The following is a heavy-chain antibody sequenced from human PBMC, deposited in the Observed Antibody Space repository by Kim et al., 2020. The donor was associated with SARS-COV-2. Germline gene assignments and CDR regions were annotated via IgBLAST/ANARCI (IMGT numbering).Heavy chain of an antibody. Sequence: GGSLRLSCAASGFTFSSDGMHWVRQAPGKGLEWVAVIWYDGSNKYYADSVKGRFTISRDNSKNTLYLQMNSLGAEDTAVYYCARDTRDYYGMDVWGQGTTVTVSS. CDR3: ARDTRDYYGMDV. CDR1: GFTFSSDG. V-gene: IGHV3-33*01. CDR2: IWYDGSNK. J-gene: IGHJ6*02.